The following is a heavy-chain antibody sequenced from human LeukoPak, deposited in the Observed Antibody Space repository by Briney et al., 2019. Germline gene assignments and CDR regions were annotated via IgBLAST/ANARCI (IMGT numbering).Heavy chain of an antibody. CDR1: GGSFSGYY. J-gene: IGHJ4*02. V-gene: IGHV4-34*01. CDR2: INHSGST. Sequence: SETLSLTCAVFGGSFSGYYWSWIRQSPGKGLEWIGEINHSGSTKYNPSLKSRVTISVDTSKNQFSLKLSSVTAADTAVYYCARLWWYYYGSGSYIYWGQGTLVTVSS. D-gene: IGHD3-10*01. CDR3: ARLWWYYYGSGSYIY.